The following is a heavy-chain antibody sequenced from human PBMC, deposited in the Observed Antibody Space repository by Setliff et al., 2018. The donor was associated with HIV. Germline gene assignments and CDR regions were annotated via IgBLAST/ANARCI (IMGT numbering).Heavy chain of an antibody. CDR2: VDPEDGET. V-gene: IGHV1-69-2*01. D-gene: IGHD6-19*01. J-gene: IGHJ4*02. Sequence: ASVKVSCKASGYTFTDYYMHWVKQAPGKGPEWMGRVDPEDGETIYAEKFQGRVTITADTSTDTAYMELSSLRSEDTAVYYCATELSIVVAGHTPTLDYWGQGTLVTVSS. CDR3: ATELSIVVAGHTPTLDY. CDR1: GYTFTDYY.